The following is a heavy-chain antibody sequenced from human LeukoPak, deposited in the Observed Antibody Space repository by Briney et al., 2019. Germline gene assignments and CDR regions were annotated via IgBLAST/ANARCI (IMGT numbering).Heavy chain of an antibody. CDR1: CGSFSGYY. CDR2: INYSGNT. J-gene: IGHJ4*02. V-gene: IGHV4-34*01. D-gene: IGHD6-13*01. CDR3: ARADPKQQLAFDY. Sequence: PSETLSLICAVYCGSFSGYYWSWIRQPPGKGLQGMGEINYSGNTNYNPSPNSRGHISVDTSKNHISLNLKSVTPAATALSYYARADPKQQLAFDYWGQGTLVTVSS.